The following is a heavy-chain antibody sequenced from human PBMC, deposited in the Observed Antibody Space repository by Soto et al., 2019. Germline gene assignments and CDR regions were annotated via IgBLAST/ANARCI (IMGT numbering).Heavy chain of an antibody. V-gene: IGHV3-7*01. CDR3: TRDLSPWIGGAWHDAFDV. CDR2: IKGAESRK. D-gene: IGHD1-1*01. Sequence: EVQVVESGGGRVQPGGSLRLSCAASGFTFSNNWMSWVRQAPGKGLEWVANIKGAESRKNYVDSVKGRFTISRDNAKNSLYLQMNSLRVEDTAIYYCTRDLSPWIGGAWHDAFDVWGQGTMVTVSS. CDR1: GFTFSNNW. J-gene: IGHJ3*01.